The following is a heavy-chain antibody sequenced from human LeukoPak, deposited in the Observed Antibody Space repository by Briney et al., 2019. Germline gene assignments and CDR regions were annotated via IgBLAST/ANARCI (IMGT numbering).Heavy chain of an antibody. CDR1: GFTFSSYA. J-gene: IGHJ6*02. CDR3: AKEGKKVVRGVSVEDYGMDV. V-gene: IGHV3-23*01. Sequence: GGPLRLSCAASGFTFSSYAMSWVRQAPGKGLEWVSAISGSGGSTYYADSVKGRFTISRDNSKNTLYLQMNSLRAEDTAVYYCAKEGKKVVRGVSVEDYGMDVWGQGTTVTVSS. CDR2: ISGSGGST. D-gene: IGHD3-10*01.